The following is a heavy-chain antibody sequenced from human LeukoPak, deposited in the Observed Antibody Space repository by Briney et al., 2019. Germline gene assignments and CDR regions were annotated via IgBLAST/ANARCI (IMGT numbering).Heavy chain of an antibody. Sequence: SETLSLTCAVYGGSFSGYYWSWVRQPPEKGLEWIGEINHDGSTTYNPSLKSRVSISVETSRSQFSLKLSSVTAADTAMYYCAGIWLGNNAFDIWGRGTMVTISS. CDR1: GGSFSGYY. CDR3: AGIWLGNNAFDI. CDR2: INHDGST. V-gene: IGHV4-34*01. J-gene: IGHJ3*02. D-gene: IGHD3-10*01.